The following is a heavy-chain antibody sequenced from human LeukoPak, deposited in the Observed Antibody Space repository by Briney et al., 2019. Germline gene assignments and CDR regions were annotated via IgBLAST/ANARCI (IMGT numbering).Heavy chain of an antibody. J-gene: IGHJ5*02. V-gene: IGHV1-46*01. CDR1: GYTFTSYY. Sequence: ASVKVSCKASGYTFTSYYMHWVRQAPGQGLEWMGIINPSGGSTSYAQKFQGRVTMTRDTSTSTVYMELSSLRSEDTALYYCARDLGYCRGGSCYFGSWLDPWGQGTLVTVSS. D-gene: IGHD2-15*01. CDR2: INPSGGST. CDR3: ARDLGYCRGGSCYFGSWLDP.